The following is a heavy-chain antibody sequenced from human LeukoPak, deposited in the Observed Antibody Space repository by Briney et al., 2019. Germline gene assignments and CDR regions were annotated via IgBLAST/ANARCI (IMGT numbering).Heavy chain of an antibody. CDR1: GFSFSNYW. CDR3: ARLVGDVTTWDC. J-gene: IGHJ4*02. Sequence: GGPLSLSCTASGFSFSNYWMSWVRQAPGKGLEWVASIKQDESEKYYVDSVKGRFTTSRDNAKSSLYLQMNALRGEDTAVYYCARLVGDVTTWDCWGQGTLVTVSS. D-gene: IGHD1-26*01. CDR2: IKQDESEK. V-gene: IGHV3-7*03.